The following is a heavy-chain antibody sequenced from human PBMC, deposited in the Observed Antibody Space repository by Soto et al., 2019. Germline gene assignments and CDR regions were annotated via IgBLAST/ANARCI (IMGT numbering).Heavy chain of an antibody. Sequence: EVQLLESGGGLVQPGGSLRLSCAASGFTFSTYAMTWVRQAPGKGLEWVSGIVGNGGATYYADSVKGRFSISRDNSKNTLYLQMNSLSPEDTAVYYCATDYYYASGSHWGQGTLVIVSA. J-gene: IGHJ4*02. D-gene: IGHD3-10*01. CDR2: IVGNGGAT. V-gene: IGHV3-23*01. CDR3: ATDYYYASGSH. CDR1: GFTFSTYA.